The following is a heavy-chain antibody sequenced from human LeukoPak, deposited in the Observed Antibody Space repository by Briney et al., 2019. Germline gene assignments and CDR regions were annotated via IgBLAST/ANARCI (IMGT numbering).Heavy chain of an antibody. CDR3: ARQSYFGRASMDV. CDR1: GGSFSGYY. V-gene: IGHV4-39*01. CDR2: IYYSGST. J-gene: IGHJ6*02. Sequence: KPSETLSLTCAVYGGSFSGYYWGWIRQPPGKGLEWIGSIYYSGSTYHNPSLKSRVTISVDTSENQFSLTLSSVTAADTAVYYCARQSYFGRASMDVWGQGTTVTVSS. D-gene: IGHD3-10*01.